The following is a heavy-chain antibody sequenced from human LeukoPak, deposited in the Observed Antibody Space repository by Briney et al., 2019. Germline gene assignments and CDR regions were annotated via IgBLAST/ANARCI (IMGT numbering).Heavy chain of an antibody. Sequence: SETLSLTCTVSGGSISSYYWSWIRQPPGKGLEWIGYIYYSGSTNYNPSLKSRVTISVDTSKNQFSLKLSSVTAADTAVYYCARGITSGYDIYYYYYYYMDVWGKGTTVTVS. CDR3: ARGITSGYDIYYYYYYYMDV. J-gene: IGHJ6*03. D-gene: IGHD5-12*01. V-gene: IGHV4-59*01. CDR2: IYYSGST. CDR1: GGSISSYY.